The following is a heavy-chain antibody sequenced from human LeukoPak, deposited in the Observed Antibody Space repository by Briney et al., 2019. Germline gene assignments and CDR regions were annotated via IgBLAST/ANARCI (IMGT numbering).Heavy chain of an antibody. Sequence: GGSLRLSCAASGFTFSSYSMNWVRQAPGKGLEWVSSISSSSSYIYYADSVKGRFTISRDNAKNSLYLQVNSLRAEDTAVYYCARAGYYYDSSGLPNAFDIWGQGTMVTVSS. J-gene: IGHJ3*02. CDR3: ARAGYYYDSSGLPNAFDI. CDR1: GFTFSSYS. D-gene: IGHD3-22*01. V-gene: IGHV3-21*01. CDR2: ISSSSSYI.